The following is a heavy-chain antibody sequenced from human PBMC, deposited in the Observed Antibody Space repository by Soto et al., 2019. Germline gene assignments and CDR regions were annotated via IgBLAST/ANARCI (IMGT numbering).Heavy chain of an antibody. CDR1: GYSFTNYC. Sequence: PGESLKISCKGSGYSFTNYCIGWLRQMPVKGLEWMGIIYPGDSHAIYSPSFQGQVTMSADNSLSTAYLQWSSLKASDTAMYYCARPYSGGPNDPFDGGGQGTMVT. CDR2: IYPGDSHA. CDR3: ARPYSGGPNDPFDG. V-gene: IGHV5-51*01. D-gene: IGHD1-26*01. J-gene: IGHJ3*01.